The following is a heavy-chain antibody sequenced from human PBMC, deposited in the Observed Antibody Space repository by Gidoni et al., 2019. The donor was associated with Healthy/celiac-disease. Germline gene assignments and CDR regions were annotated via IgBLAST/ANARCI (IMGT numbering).Heavy chain of an antibody. D-gene: IGHD3-16*02. Sequence: EVQLLASGGGLVQPGGSLRLSCAASGFTFSSYAMILVRPAPGKGLEWVSAISGSGGSTYYADSVKGRFTIARDNSKNTLYLQMNSLRAEDTAVYYCAKVSFVNDYVWGSYRSEDFDYWGQGTLVTVSS. CDR3: AKVSFVNDYVWGSYRSEDFDY. CDR2: ISGSGGST. J-gene: IGHJ4*02. V-gene: IGHV3-23*01. CDR1: GFTFSSYA.